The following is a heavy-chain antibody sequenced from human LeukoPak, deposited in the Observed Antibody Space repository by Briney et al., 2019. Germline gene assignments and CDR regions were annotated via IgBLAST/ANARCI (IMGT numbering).Heavy chain of an antibody. D-gene: IGHD1-26*01. CDR1: GYTFTGYY. J-gene: IGHJ5*02. CDR2: INPKSGGT. CDR3: AREEHGFDP. Sequence: GASVKVSCKASGYTFTGYYIHWVRQAPGQGLEWMGWINPKSGGTNYAQKFQGRVTMTRDTSIHTAYMELSRLRSDDTAVYYCAREEHGFDPWGQGTLVTVSS. V-gene: IGHV1-2*02.